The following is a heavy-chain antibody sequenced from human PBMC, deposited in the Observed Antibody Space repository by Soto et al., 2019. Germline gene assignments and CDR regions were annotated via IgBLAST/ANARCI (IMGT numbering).Heavy chain of an antibody. CDR3: ARGLVIRPYYYQGMDV. CDR2: INHSGST. J-gene: IGHJ6*02. Sequence: PSETLSLTCSVYGGSFSGYYWSWIRQPPGKGLEWIGEINHSGSTNYNPSLKSRVTISVDTSKNQFSLKLSSVTAADTAVYYCARGLVIRPYYYQGMDVWGQGTTVTVSS. D-gene: IGHD3-9*01. V-gene: IGHV4-34*01. CDR1: GGSFSGYY.